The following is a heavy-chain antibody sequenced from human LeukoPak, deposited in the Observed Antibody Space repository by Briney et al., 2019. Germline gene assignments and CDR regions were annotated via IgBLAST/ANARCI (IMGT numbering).Heavy chain of an antibody. D-gene: IGHD3-16*01. CDR1: GYTFTGYY. Sequence: GASVKVSCKASGYTFTGYYMHWVRQAPGQGLEWMGWINPNSGGTNYAQKFQGRVTMTRDTSISTAYMELSRLRSDDTAVYYCARVGDEFSAYYFDYWGQGTLVTVSS. CDR2: INPNSGGT. J-gene: IGHJ4*02. CDR3: ARVGDEFSAYYFDY. V-gene: IGHV1-2*02.